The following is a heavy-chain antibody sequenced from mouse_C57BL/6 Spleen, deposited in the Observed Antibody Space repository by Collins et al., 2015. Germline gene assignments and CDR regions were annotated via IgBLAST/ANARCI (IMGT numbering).Heavy chain of an antibody. Sequence: DVQLQGSGPGLVKPSQSLSLPCSVTGYSITSGYYWNWIRQFPGNKLEWMGYINHDGSNDCNPSLKNRISISRDTSKNQFFLKLNSVTTEDTATYYCARGMTTTAMDYWGQGTSVTVSS. CDR3: ARGMTTTAMDY. J-gene: IGHJ4*01. CDR1: GYSITSGYY. CDR2: INHDGSN. D-gene: IGHD2-4*01. V-gene: IGHV3-6*02.